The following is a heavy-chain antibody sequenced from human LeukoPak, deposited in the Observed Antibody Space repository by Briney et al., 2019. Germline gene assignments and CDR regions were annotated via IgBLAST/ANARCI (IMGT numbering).Heavy chain of an antibody. CDR2: ISAYNGNT. Sequence: ASVKVSCKASGYTFTSYGISWVRQAPGQGLEWMGWISAYNGNTNYAQKLQGRVTMTTDTSTSTAYMELRSLRSDDTAVYYCAREGGTSWSSNYYYYYMDVWGKGTTVTVSS. J-gene: IGHJ6*03. CDR1: GYTFTSYG. D-gene: IGHD3-3*01. V-gene: IGHV1-18*01. CDR3: AREGGTSWSSNYYYYYMDV.